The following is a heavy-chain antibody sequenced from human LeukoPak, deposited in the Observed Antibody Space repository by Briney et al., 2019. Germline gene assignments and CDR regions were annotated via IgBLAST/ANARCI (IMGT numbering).Heavy chain of an antibody. D-gene: IGHD5-18*01. J-gene: IGHJ4*02. Sequence: NSGGSLRLSCAASGCTFSDYYMSWIRQAPGKGLEWVSYISSSSSYTNYADSVKGRFTISRDNAKNSLYLQMNSLRAEDTGVYYCARWSGYSYGWVPNYFDYWGQGTLVTVSS. CDR2: ISSSSSYT. V-gene: IGHV3-11*06. CDR3: ARWSGYSYGWVPNYFDY. CDR1: GCTFSDYY.